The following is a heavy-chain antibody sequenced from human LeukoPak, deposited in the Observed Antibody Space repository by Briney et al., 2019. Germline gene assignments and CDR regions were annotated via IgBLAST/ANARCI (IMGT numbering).Heavy chain of an antibody. CDR1: GFTFDDYA. D-gene: IGHD6-13*01. Sequence: HPGGSLRLSCAASGFTFDDYAMHWVRQAPGKGLEWVSLISWDGGSTYYGDSVKGRFTISRDNSKNSLYLQMNSLRAEDTALYYCAKGLAAAGTYYYYMDVWGKGTTVTVSS. CDR2: ISWDGGST. CDR3: AKGLAAAGTYYYYMDV. V-gene: IGHV3-43D*03. J-gene: IGHJ6*03.